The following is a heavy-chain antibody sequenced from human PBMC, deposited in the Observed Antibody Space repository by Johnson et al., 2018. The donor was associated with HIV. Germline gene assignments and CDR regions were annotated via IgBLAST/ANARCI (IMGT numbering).Heavy chain of an antibody. CDR1: GFTFSNYW. Sequence: VQLVESGGGLVQPGGSLRLSCAASGFTFSNYWMHWVRQAPGKGLVWVSRMNGDGSSTTYADSVTGRFTISRDNSKNTLYLQMNSLRAEDTAVYYCARDRGWELLLGAFDIWGQGTMVTDSS. V-gene: IGHV3-74*01. J-gene: IGHJ3*02. CDR2: MNGDGSST. CDR3: ARDRGWELLLGAFDI. D-gene: IGHD1-26*01.